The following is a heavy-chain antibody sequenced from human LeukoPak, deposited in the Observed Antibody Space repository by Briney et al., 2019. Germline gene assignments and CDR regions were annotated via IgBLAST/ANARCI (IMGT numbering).Heavy chain of an antibody. D-gene: IGHD1-26*01. V-gene: IGHV5-51*01. CDR1: GYSFTNYW. Sequence: GESLKISCKGAGYSFTNYWIGWVRQMPGKGLKWMGIIYPGDSDARYSPSFQGQVTISADKSISTAYLQWTRLKASDTAMYYCARRRDNDSGSYYPFDYWGQGTLVTVSS. CDR3: ARRRDNDSGSYYPFDY. CDR2: IYPGDSDA. J-gene: IGHJ4*02.